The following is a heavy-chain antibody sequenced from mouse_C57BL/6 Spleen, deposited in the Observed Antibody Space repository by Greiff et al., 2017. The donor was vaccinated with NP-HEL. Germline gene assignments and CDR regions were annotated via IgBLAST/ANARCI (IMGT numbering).Heavy chain of an antibody. Sequence: QVQLQQPGAELVKPGASVKLSCKASGYTFTSYWMQWVKQRPGQGLEWIGAIDPSDSYTNYNQKFKGKATLTVDTSSSTAYMQLSSLTSEDSAVYYCARSPGSSSYYYAMDYWGQGTSVTVSS. J-gene: IGHJ4*01. CDR2: IDPSDSYT. CDR1: GYTFTSYW. CDR3: ARSPGSSSYYYAMDY. D-gene: IGHD1-1*01. V-gene: IGHV1-50*01.